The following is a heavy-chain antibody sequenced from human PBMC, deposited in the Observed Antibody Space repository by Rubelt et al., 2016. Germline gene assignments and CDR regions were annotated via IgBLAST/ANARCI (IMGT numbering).Heavy chain of an antibody. V-gene: IGHV1-69*01. CDR1: GGTFSSYA. CDR3: ARIKEDWFDP. Sequence: QVQLVQSGAEVKKPGSSVKVSCKDSGGTFSSYAISWVRQAHGQGLAWMGGIIPIFGTANYAQKIQGRVTITADESTSKAYMGLSSLRSEDTAVYYCARIKEDWFDPWGQGTLVTVSS. J-gene: IGHJ5*02. CDR2: IIPIFGTA.